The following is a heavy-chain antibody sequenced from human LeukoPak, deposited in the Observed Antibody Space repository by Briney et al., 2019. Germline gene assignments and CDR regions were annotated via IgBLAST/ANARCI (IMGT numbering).Heavy chain of an antibody. Sequence: ASVKVSCKASGYTFTDHDINWARQATGQGLEWMGWMNPSGNTGYAQKFQGRVTMTRDTSETTAYMELTSLRSEDTAVYYCARHPLQFFDWLLSGVDALDFWGQGTLVIVSS. CDR2: MNPSGNT. CDR3: ARHPLQFFDWLLSGVDALDF. J-gene: IGHJ3*01. CDR1: GYTFTDHD. V-gene: IGHV1-8*01. D-gene: IGHD3-9*01.